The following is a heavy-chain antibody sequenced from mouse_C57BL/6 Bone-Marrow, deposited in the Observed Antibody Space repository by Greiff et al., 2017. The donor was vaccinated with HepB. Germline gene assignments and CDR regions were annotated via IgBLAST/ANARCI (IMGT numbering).Heavy chain of an antibody. J-gene: IGHJ4*01. D-gene: IGHD2-4*01. CDR3: AREGIYYDYDGDYAMDY. V-gene: IGHV5-4*01. CDR2: ISDGGSYT. CDR1: GFTFSSYA. Sequence: DVKLVESGGGLVKPGGSLKLSCAASGFTFSSYAMSWVRQTPEKRLEWVATISDGGSYTYYPDNVKGRFTISRDNAKNNLYLQMSHLKSEDTAMYYCAREGIYYDYDGDYAMDYWGQGTSVTVSS.